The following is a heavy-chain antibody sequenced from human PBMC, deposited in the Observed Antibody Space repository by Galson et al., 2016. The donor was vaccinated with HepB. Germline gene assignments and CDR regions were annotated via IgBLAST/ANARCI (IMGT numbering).Heavy chain of an antibody. CDR3: ARADHKSYYDYYGMDV. D-gene: IGHD1-14*01. CDR1: GYTFTSYG. V-gene: IGHV1-18*01. CDR2: ISAYNGDT. J-gene: IGHJ6*02. Sequence: SVKVSCKASGYTFTSYGISWVRQAPGQGPEWMGWISAYNGDTNYAQKLQGRVTMTTDTSTSTAYMELRNLRSDDTAKYYCARADHKSYYDYYGMDVWGQGTTVTVSS.